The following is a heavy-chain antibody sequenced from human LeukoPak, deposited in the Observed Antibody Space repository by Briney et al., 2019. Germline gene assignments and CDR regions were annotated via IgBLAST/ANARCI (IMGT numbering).Heavy chain of an antibody. CDR2: IYSGGST. D-gene: IGHD5-12*01. Sequence: GGSLRLPCAASEFTVSSNYMSWVRQAPGKGLEWVSVIYSGGSTYYADSVKGRFTISRDNSKNTLYLQMNSLRAEDTAVYYCARDGGGYDSRFDYWGQGTLVTVSS. CDR1: EFTVSSNY. J-gene: IGHJ4*02. V-gene: IGHV3-53*01. CDR3: ARDGGGYDSRFDY.